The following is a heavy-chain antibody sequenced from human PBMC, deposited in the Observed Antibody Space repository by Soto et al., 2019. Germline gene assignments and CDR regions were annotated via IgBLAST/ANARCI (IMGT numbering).Heavy chain of an antibody. CDR2: VYYSGTT. CDR1: GGSISDYY. Sequence: PSETLSLTCTVSGGSISDYYWSWFRQAPGKGLDWIGYVYYSGTTNYNPSLQSRVTMSVDTSKNQFSLKLSSVTDADTAVYYCARQAIDWGQGTLVTVSS. V-gene: IGHV4-59*08. CDR3: ARQAID. J-gene: IGHJ4*02.